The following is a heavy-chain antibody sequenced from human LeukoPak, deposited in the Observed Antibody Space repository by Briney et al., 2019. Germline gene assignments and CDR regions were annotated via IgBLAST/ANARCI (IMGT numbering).Heavy chain of an antibody. V-gene: IGHV4-59*01. CDR1: GGSISSCY. CDR2: SHYSGST. CDR3: ARDLHGRWFDP. Sequence: KPSETLSLTCTVSGGSISSCYWNLIRQSPGKGLEWIGYSHYSGSTNYNPSLKSRVTISIDTSKNQFSLKLSSVTAADTAIYYCARDLHGRWFDPWGQGTLVTVSS. D-gene: IGHD2-8*01. J-gene: IGHJ5*02.